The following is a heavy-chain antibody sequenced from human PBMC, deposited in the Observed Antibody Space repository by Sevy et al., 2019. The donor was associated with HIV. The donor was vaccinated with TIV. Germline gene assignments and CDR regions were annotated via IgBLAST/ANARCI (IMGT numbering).Heavy chain of an antibody. D-gene: IGHD2-21*02. CDR3: ARDGGRGQSCGGDCYPFDY. Sequence: LETLSLTCTVSGGSISGYYWSWVLQPPGKALELIAYVDYTGTTNYNPSLKSRVTISVDTSKNQFSLKLSSVTAADTAAYYCARDGGRGQSCGGDCYPFDYWGQGTLVTVSS. CDR1: GGSISGYY. V-gene: IGHV4-59*01. CDR2: VDYTGTT. J-gene: IGHJ4*02.